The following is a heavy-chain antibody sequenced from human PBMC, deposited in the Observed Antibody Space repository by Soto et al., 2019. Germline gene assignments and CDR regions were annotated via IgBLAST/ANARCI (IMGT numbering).Heavy chain of an antibody. J-gene: IGHJ4*02. V-gene: IGHV3-23*01. CDR1: GFSFSNYA. CDR3: AKAKGSFDHTGPDQ. CDR2: FGVDYVT. Sequence: EVQLLESGGGLIQPGGSLRLSCATFGFSFSNYAMSWVRQAPGKGLGWVSGFGVDYVTYYADSVRGRFTISRDNSKNTLYLQMNSLRAEDTALYYCAKAKGSFDHTGPDQWGQGTLVTVSS. D-gene: IGHD2-8*02.